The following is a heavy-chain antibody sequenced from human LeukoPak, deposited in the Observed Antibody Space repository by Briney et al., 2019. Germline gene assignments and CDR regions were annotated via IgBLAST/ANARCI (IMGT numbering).Heavy chain of an antibody. V-gene: IGHV1-2*06. D-gene: IGHD6-13*01. CDR1: GYTFTGYH. Sequence: ASVKVSCKASGYTFTGYHIHWVRRAPGQGLEWMGRINPYSGDTNFAQKFQGRVTITRDTSSTTAYMDLSSLTPDDTAVYFCARDQGSLTRSWYTGYWGQGTQVTVSS. J-gene: IGHJ4*02. CDR3: ARDQGSLTRSWYTGY. CDR2: INPYSGDT.